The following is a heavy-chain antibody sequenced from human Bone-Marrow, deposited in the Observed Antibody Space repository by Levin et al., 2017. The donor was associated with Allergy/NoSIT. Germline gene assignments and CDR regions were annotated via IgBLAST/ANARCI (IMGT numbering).Heavy chain of an antibody. V-gene: IGHV1-18*01. CDR2: ISADNGNT. J-gene: IGHJ4*02. Sequence: GESLKISCKASGYTFSSYGINWVRQAPGQGLEWMGWISADNGNTKYAQKLLGRVTMTTDTSTAIAYMELRSLRSDDTAVYYCARDFYYESSGYQAMGGYWGQGTLVTVSS. CDR1: GYTFSSYG. CDR3: ARDFYYESSGYQAMGGY. D-gene: IGHD3-22*01.